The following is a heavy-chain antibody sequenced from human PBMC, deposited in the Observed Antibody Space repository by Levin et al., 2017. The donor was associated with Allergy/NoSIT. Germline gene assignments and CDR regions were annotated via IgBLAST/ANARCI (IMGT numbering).Heavy chain of an antibody. V-gene: IGHV4-59*01. Sequence: SETLSLTCFVSGASINSYFWSWIRQPPGKGLQWIGYIHSTGSSNYNPSLKSRVTIPPDTPTNQFSLELRYVTAADKAVYYCARYHCSGGTSYHFDCWGQGTLVTVAS. J-gene: IGHJ4*02. CDR1: GASINSYF. CDR3: ARYHCSGGTSYHFDC. D-gene: IGHD2-15*01. CDR2: IHSTGSS.